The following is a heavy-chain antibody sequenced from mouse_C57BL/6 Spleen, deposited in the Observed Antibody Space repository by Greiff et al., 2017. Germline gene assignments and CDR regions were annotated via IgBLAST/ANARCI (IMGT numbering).Heavy chain of an antibody. Sequence: LQESGAELVKPGASVKISCKASGYAFSSYWMNWVKQRPGKGLEWIGQIYPGDGGTNYNGKFKGKATLTTDKSSSTTYMQLSSLTSEYSAVYFCSRGELGYLDYWGQGTTLTVSS. J-gene: IGHJ2*01. CDR1: GYAFSSYW. V-gene: IGHV1-80*01. CDR2: IYPGDGGT. CDR3: SRGELGYLDY. D-gene: IGHD4-1*01.